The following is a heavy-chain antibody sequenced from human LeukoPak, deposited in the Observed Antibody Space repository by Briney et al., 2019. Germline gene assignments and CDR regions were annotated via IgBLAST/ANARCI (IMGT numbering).Heavy chain of an antibody. CDR2: ITPSGGI. Sequence: ASVKVSCKASGYTFSNYDMNWVRQAPGQGLEWMGMITPSGGISCAQKFQGRVTMTRDMSTNTVYMELSSLRSEDTAVYYCARVDSTSPHELDYWGQGTLVTVSS. D-gene: IGHD6-6*01. J-gene: IGHJ4*02. CDR1: GYTFSNYD. CDR3: ARVDSTSPHELDY. V-gene: IGHV1-46*01.